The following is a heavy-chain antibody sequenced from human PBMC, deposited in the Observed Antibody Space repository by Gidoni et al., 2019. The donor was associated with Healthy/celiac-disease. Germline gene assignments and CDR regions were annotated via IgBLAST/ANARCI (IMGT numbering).Heavy chain of an antibody. Sequence: AGFSFSSYSMNWVRQAPGKGLEWVSSISSSSSYIYYADAVKGRFTISRDNAKNSLYLQMNSLRAEDTAVYYCARDHNGGCPDYCSSTSCAFDPWGQGTLVTVSS. CDR1: GFSFSSYS. CDR2: ISSSSSYI. D-gene: IGHD2-2*01. J-gene: IGHJ5*02. CDR3: ARDHNGGCPDYCSSTSCAFDP. V-gene: IGHV3-21*01.